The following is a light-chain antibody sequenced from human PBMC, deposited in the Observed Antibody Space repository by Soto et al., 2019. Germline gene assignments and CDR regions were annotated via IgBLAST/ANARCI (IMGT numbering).Light chain of an antibody. CDR1: QGISRY. Sequence: DIQMTQSPSSLSASVGDRVSITCRASQGISRYLAWYQQKPGEVPKLLIYAASTLQSGVPSRFSGSGSGTDFTLTISSLQPEDVATYYCQKYNSAPRTFGQGTKVDIK. V-gene: IGKV1-27*01. CDR2: AAS. J-gene: IGKJ1*01. CDR3: QKYNSAPRT.